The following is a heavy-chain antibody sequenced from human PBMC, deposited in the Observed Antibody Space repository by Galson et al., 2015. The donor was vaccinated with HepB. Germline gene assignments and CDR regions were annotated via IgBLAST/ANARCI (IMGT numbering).Heavy chain of an antibody. CDR2: ITSSSYI. CDR1: GVTFSSSS. V-gene: IGHV3-21*01. Sequence: SLRLSCAASGVTFSSSSMNWVRQAPGKGLEWVSSITSSSYIYYADSVKGRFTISRDNAKNSLYLQMNSLRAEDTAVYYCAAYCSSAYCYLRDWGQGTLVTVSS. J-gene: IGHJ4*02. D-gene: IGHD2-2*01. CDR3: AAYCSSAYCYLRD.